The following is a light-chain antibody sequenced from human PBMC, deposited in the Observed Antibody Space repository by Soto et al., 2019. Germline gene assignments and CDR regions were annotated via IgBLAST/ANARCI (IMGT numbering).Light chain of an antibody. CDR3: QQYYNWYT. CDR2: DAS. CDR1: QSVGTK. J-gene: IGKJ2*01. Sequence: ETVMTQSPATLCVSPGERATLSCRASQSVGTKLAWYQHKPGQAPRLLIYDASTRATGIPARFSGSGSGTEFTLTISSLQSEDFVVYFCQQYYNWYTYGQGTKLEIK. V-gene: IGKV3-15*01.